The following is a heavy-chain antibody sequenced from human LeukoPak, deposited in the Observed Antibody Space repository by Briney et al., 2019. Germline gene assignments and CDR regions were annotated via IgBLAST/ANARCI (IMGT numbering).Heavy chain of an antibody. Sequence: SETLSLTCAVSGGSISSSNWWSWVRQPPGKGLEWIGEIYHSGSTNYNSSLKSRVTISVDTSKNQFSLRLSSVTAADTAVYYCARASYSYDINGWVPFDYWGQGTLVTVSS. J-gene: IGHJ4*02. CDR2: IYHSGST. D-gene: IGHD3-22*01. CDR1: GGSISSSNW. V-gene: IGHV4-4*02. CDR3: ARASYSYDINGWVPFDY.